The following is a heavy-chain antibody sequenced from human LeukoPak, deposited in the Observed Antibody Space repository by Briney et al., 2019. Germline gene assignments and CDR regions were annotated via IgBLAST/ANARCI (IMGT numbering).Heavy chain of an antibody. CDR3: ARDLITMVRGASTYYYYYGMDV. V-gene: IGHV3-48*03. CDR2: ISSSGSTI. CDR1: GSTFSSYE. J-gene: IGHJ6*02. Sequence: GGSLRLSCGASGSTFSSYEMNWVRQAPGKGLEWVSYISSSGSTIYYADSVKGRFTISRDNAKNSLYLQMNSLRAEDTAVYYCARDLITMVRGASTYYYYYGMDVWGQGTTVTVSS. D-gene: IGHD3-10*01.